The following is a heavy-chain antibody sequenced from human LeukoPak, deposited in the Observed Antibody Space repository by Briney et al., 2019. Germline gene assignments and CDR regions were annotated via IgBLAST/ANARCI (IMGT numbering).Heavy chain of an antibody. J-gene: IGHJ4*02. Sequence: GGSLRLSCTGSGFNFGDYVMTWLRPAPGKGLEWVGFIRGKAYGGTTEYAASVKGRFIMSRDDPKSIAYLQINSLKTEDTAVYYCTRDPQYYDTWGQGTLVTVSS. CDR2: IRGKAYGGTT. V-gene: IGHV3-49*03. D-gene: IGHD3-22*01. CDR1: GFNFGDYV. CDR3: TRDPQYYDT.